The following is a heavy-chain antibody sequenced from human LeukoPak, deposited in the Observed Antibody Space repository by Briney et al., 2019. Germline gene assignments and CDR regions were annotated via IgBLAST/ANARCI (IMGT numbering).Heavy chain of an antibody. CDR3: AKDDGRSSSWVAFDY. J-gene: IGHJ4*02. V-gene: IGHV3-30*04. CDR2: ISYDGSNK. D-gene: IGHD6-13*01. Sequence: GGSLRLSCAASGFTFSSYAMHWVRQAPGKGLEWVAVISYDGSNKYYADSVKGRFTISRDNSKNTLYLQMNSLRAEDTAVYYCAKDDGRSSSWVAFDYWGQGTLVTVSS. CDR1: GFTFSSYA.